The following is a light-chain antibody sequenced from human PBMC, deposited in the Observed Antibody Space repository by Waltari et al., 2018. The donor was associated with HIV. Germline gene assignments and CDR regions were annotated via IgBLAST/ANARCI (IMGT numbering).Light chain of an antibody. Sequence: SYILTQSPSVSVAPGKTAKISCGGEPVGSKRVHWYQQKPGQAPLLVIYDDAARPSGIPARFSGSNSGNTATLTITRVEVGDEADYYCQVWDFTTDHVVFGGGTKLTVL. CDR3: QVWDFTTDHVV. CDR2: DDA. J-gene: IGLJ3*02. CDR1: PVGSKR. V-gene: IGLV3-21*03.